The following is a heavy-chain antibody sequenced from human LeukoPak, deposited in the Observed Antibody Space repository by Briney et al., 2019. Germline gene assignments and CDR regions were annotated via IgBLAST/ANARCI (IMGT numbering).Heavy chain of an antibody. J-gene: IGHJ4*02. V-gene: IGHV1-8*01. D-gene: IGHD5-12*01. Sequence: SVKVSCKASGYTFTSYDINWVRQATGQGLEWMGWMNPNSGNTGYAQKFQGRVTMTRNTSISTAYMELSSLRSEDTAVYYCARVYSGYDGPFDYWGQGTLVTVSS. CDR1: GYTFTSYD. CDR2: MNPNSGNT. CDR3: ARVYSGYDGPFDY.